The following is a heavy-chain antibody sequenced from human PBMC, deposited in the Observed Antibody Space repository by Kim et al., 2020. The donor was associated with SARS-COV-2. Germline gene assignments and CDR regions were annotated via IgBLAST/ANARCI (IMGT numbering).Heavy chain of an antibody. CDR3: TKDPGHGLGVEFDP. CDR2: IFRNGST. CDR1: GGFSVSDNY. V-gene: IGHV3-66*03. J-gene: IGHJ5*02. D-gene: IGHD3-10*01. Sequence: GGSLRLSCAAYGGFSVSDNYMTWVRQAPGKGLEWVSVIFRNGSTYYADSVKGRFHISRDSSRNALYLQMNYLTTEDTAVYHCTKDPGHGLGVEFDPWGQGILVTVSS.